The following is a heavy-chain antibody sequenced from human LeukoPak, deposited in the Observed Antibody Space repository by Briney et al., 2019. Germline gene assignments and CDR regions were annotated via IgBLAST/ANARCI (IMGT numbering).Heavy chain of an antibody. CDR2: MSSSGETI. D-gene: IGHD2-15*01. Sequence: NTGGSPRLSCAASGFSFSDYYMNWIRQAPGKGLEWISYMSSSGETIYYADSVMGRFTISRDNAKNSLYLQMNSLRAEDTAVYYCARDGGYCSGGSCYDYWGQGTLVTVSS. CDR3: ARDGGYCSGGSCYDY. J-gene: IGHJ4*02. CDR1: GFSFSDYY. V-gene: IGHV3-11*01.